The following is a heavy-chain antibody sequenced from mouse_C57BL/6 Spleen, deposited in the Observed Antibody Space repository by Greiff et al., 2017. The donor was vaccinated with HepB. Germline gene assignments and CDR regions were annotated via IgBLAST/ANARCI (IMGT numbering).Heavy chain of an antibody. CDR3: ARSGGSTYYAMDY. CDR2: IHPNSGST. J-gene: IGHJ4*01. V-gene: IGHV1-64*01. Sequence: QVQLKQPGAELVKPGASVKLSSKASGYTFTSYWMHWVKQRPGQGLEWIGMIHPNSGSTNYNEKFKSKATLTVDKSSSTAYMQLSSLTSEDSAVYYCARSGGSTYYAMDYWGQGTSVTVSS. D-gene: IGHD1-1*01. CDR1: GYTFTSYW.